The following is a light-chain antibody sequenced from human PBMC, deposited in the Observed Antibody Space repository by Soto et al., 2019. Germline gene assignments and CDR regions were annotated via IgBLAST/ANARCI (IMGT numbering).Light chain of an antibody. V-gene: IGKV3-15*01. CDR2: GAS. J-gene: IGKJ4*01. CDR1: QSVSSY. Sequence: EILMTQSPSTLAVSPGERATLSCRASQSVSSYLDWYQQKPGQAPRLLIYGASTRATDIPARFSGSGSGTEFTLTISSLQSEDFEIYYCQQYNNWPLTFGGGTKVDIK. CDR3: QQYNNWPLT.